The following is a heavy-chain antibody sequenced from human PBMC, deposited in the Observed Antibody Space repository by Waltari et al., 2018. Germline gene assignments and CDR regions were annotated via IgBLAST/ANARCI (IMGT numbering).Heavy chain of an antibody. Sequence: VQLSESGGGLVQPGGSLRVSCEASGFNIGSYALSWVRQAPGKGLEWVSTISGSAGSTYYADSVKGRFTISRDISKNTLFLQMNSLRAEDTALYSCAKDQYTSSRRGFDSWGQGTLVTVSS. D-gene: IGHD3-10*01. V-gene: IGHV3-23*01. J-gene: IGHJ4*02. CDR1: GFNIGSYA. CDR3: AKDQYTSSRRGFDS. CDR2: ISGSAGST.